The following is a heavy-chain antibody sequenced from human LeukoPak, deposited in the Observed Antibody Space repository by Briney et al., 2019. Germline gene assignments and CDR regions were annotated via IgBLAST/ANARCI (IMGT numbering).Heavy chain of an antibody. V-gene: IGHV3-23*01. J-gene: IGHJ4*02. CDR2: ISGSGDTT. CDR1: GFTFSTYA. D-gene: IGHD3-16*02. Sequence: GGSLRLTCAASGFTFSTYAMSWVRQTPGKGLEWVTTISGSGDTTYYADSVRGRFTISRDNYKNTPYLHMNSLRAEDTAVYYGAKERAGYTNPYYFDYWGQGTLVTVSS. CDR3: AKERAGYTNPYYFDY.